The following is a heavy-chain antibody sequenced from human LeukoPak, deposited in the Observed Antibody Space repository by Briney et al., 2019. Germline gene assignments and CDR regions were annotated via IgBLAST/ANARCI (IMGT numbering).Heavy chain of an antibody. J-gene: IGHJ4*02. Sequence: GGTLRLSCAASGFIFSNYGMHWVRQAPGKGLDWVAVIWYDGSYKYYADSVKGRFTIPRDNSKNTLHLQMNSLRAEDTAIYYCAKVVQYTASTGTGLDYWGQGTLVTVSS. D-gene: IGHD1-1*01. CDR1: GFIFSNYG. CDR3: AKVVQYTASTGTGLDY. V-gene: IGHV3-33*06. CDR2: IWYDGSYK.